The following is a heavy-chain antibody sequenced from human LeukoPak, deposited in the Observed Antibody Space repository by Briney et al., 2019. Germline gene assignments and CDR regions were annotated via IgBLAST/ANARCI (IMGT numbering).Heavy chain of an antibody. CDR1: GFTFSNYA. J-gene: IGHJ4*02. CDR3: ARLFRVVVPAANTHFDY. CDR2: ISYDGSNK. V-gene: IGHV3-30*04. D-gene: IGHD2-2*01. Sequence: PGGSLRLSCAASGFTFSNYAMHWVRQASAKGLEWVAVISYDGSNKYYADSVKGRFTISRDNSKNTLYLQMNSLRAEDTAVYYCARLFRVVVPAANTHFDYWGQGTLVTVSS.